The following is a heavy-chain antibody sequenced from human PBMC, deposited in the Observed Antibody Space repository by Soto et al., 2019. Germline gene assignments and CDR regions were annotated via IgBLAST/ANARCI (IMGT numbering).Heavy chain of an antibody. Sequence: ASVKVSCKASGYTFTSYGISWVRQAPGQGLEWMGWISAYNGNTNYAQKLQGRVTMTTDTSTSTAYMELRSLRSEDTAVYYCARDRDEFNHDYGNAFDVWGQGTRVTVSS. CDR1: GYTFTSYG. CDR3: ARDRDEFNHDYGNAFDV. J-gene: IGHJ3*01. CDR2: ISAYNGNT. D-gene: IGHD3-16*01. V-gene: IGHV1-18*01.